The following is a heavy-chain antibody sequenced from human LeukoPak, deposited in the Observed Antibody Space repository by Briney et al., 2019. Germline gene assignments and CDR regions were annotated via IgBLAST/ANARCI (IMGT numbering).Heavy chain of an antibody. CDR1: DYSISSGYY. CDR2: IYHSGST. Sequence: SETLSLTFTVSDYSISSGYYLGWIRQPPRKGLEWCGSIYHSGSTYYNPSRKSRVTISVDTSKNQFSLKLRSVAAADTAVYYCARVVGLTGYSSSWYSGYYYYMDVWGKGTTVTVSS. CDR3: ARVVGLTGYSSSWYSGYYYYMDV. J-gene: IGHJ6*03. V-gene: IGHV4-38-2*02. D-gene: IGHD6-13*01.